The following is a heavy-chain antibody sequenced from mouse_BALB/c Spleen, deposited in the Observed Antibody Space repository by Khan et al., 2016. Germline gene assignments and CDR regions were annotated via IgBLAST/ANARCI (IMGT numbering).Heavy chain of an antibody. CDR1: GFSLTSYG. CDR3: ARRYGNYVEAMDY. V-gene: IGHV2-9*02. D-gene: IGHD2-10*02. CDR2: IWAGGST. Sequence: QVQLQQSGPGLVAPSQSLSITCTVSGFSLTSYGVHWVRQPPGKGLEWLGVIWAGGSTNYNSALMSRLSISKDNSKSQVFLKMNSLQTDDTAMYYCARRYGNYVEAMDYWGQGTSVTVSS. J-gene: IGHJ4*01.